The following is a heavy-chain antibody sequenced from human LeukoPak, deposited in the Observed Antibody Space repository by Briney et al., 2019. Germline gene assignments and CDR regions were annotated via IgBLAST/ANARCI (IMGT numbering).Heavy chain of an antibody. Sequence: PGGSLRLSCAASGFTFSNSWMHWVRQAPGKGLVWVSRINSDGKTTSYADSVKGRFTISRDNAENTLFLQMNSLYAEDTAVYYCAKNLAAVSYFDYWGQGTLVTVSS. CDR1: GFTFSNSW. J-gene: IGHJ4*02. D-gene: IGHD6-13*01. V-gene: IGHV3-74*01. CDR3: AKNLAAVSYFDY. CDR2: INSDGKTT.